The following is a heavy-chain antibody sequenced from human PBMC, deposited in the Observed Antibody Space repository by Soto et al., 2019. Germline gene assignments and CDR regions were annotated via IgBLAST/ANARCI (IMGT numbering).Heavy chain of an antibody. Sequence: ASVKVSCKASGYTFSGFYMHWVRQAPGQGLEWMGWINPNSGGTKSAEKFQGRVTMTRDTSISTAYMELSRLTSDDTAVYYCASAAVTGTAGLDFWGQGTQVTVSA. V-gene: IGHV1-2*02. J-gene: IGHJ4*02. CDR1: GYTFSGFY. CDR2: INPNSGGT. D-gene: IGHD6-19*01. CDR3: ASAAVTGTAGLDF.